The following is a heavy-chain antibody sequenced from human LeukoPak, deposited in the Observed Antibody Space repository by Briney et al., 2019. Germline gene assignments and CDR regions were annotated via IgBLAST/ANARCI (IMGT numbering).Heavy chain of an antibody. CDR2: IDYSGRT. Sequence: PSQTLSLTCSVSGDSIDSVSYYWGWIRQAPGKGPEWIASIDYSGRTFYNPSLRSRVTISVDTSNNDFSLNLTSVTAADTAVYYCATEFYDFLSGESWFDPWGQGALVTVS. V-gene: IGHV4-39*07. D-gene: IGHD3-9*01. J-gene: IGHJ5*02. CDR3: ATEFYDFLSGESWFDP. CDR1: GDSIDSVSYY.